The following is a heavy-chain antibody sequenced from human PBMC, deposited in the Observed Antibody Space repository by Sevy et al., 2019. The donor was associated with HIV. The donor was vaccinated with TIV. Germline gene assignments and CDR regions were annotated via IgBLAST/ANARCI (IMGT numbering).Heavy chain of an antibody. Sequence: GGSLRLSCAASGFTFSSHSMNWVRHTPGKGLEWISYISGTGNTIYYADSVKGRFTISRDNAKNSLYLQLKSLRDEDTAIYYCARVPPYDDSNVSDFWGQGSLVTVSS. V-gene: IGHV3-48*02. J-gene: IGHJ4*02. CDR3: ARVPPYDDSNVSDF. CDR1: GFTFSSHS. D-gene: IGHD4-4*01. CDR2: ISGTGNTI.